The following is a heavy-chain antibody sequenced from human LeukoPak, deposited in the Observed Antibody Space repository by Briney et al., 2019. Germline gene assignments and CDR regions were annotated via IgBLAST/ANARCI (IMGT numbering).Heavy chain of an antibody. Sequence: ASVTVSCKASGYTFTDYYMHWVRQAPGQGREWMGWINPNSGGANFAQKFQGRVTMTRDTSISTVYMELSRLRSDDTAVYYCARDQGATTFGFDYWGQGTLVTVSS. D-gene: IGHD1-26*01. CDR3: ARDQGATTFGFDY. CDR1: GYTFTDYY. CDR2: INPNSGGA. V-gene: IGHV1-2*02. J-gene: IGHJ4*02.